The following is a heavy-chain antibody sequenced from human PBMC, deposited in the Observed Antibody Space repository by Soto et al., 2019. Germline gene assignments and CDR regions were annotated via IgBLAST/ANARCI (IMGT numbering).Heavy chain of an antibody. Sequence: GPPVKVSCKASGGTFSSYAISWVRQAPGQGLEWMGGIIPTFGTANYAQKFQGRVTITADESTSTAYMELSSLRSEDTAVYYCARMGDIVLVPAALNSDYYYYYGMDVWGQGTTVTVSS. CDR1: GGTFSSYA. D-gene: IGHD2-2*01. CDR3: ARMGDIVLVPAALNSDYYYYYGMDV. CDR2: IIPTFGTA. J-gene: IGHJ6*02. V-gene: IGHV1-69*13.